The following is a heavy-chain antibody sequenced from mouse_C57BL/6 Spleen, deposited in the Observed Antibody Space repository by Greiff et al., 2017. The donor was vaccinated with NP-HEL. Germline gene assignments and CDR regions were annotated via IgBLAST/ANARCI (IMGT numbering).Heavy chain of an antibody. CDR1: GFSLTSYG. CDR2: IWSDGST. CDR3: ARHYGNYEVYYAMDY. D-gene: IGHD2-1*01. Sequence: QVQLKESGPGLVAPSQSLSITCTVSGFSLTSYGVHWVRQPPGKGLEWLVVIWSDGSTTYNSALKSRLSISKDNSKSQVFLKMNSLQTDDTAMYYCARHYGNYEVYYAMDYWGQGTSVTVSS. V-gene: IGHV2-6-1*01. J-gene: IGHJ4*01.